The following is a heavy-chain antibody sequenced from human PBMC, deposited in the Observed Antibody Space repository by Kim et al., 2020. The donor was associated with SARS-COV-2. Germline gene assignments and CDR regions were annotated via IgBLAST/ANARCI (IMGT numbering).Heavy chain of an antibody. D-gene: IGHD2-15*01. CDR2: MSSSSTYI. V-gene: IGHV3-21*01. J-gene: IGHJ4*02. CDR1: GFTFSNYN. CDR3: AREYCSGGRCYPDY. Sequence: GGSLRLSCAASGFTFSNYNLNWIRQAPGKGLEWVSSMSSSSTYIYYADSVKGRFTISGDSAKNSLYLQMNSLRAEDTAVYYCAREYCSGGRCYPDYWGQG.